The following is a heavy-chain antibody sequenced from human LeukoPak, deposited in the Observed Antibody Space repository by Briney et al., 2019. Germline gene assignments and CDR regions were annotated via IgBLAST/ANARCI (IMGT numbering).Heavy chain of an antibody. D-gene: IGHD3-22*01. V-gene: IGHV3-23*01. J-gene: IGHJ4*02. CDR2: ISGSGGST. CDR3: ARDKILYYYDSSGGFDY. CDR1: GFTFSSYA. Sequence: GGSLRLSCAASGFTFSSYAMSWVRQAPGKGLEWVSAISGSGGSTYYADSVKGRFTISRDNSKNTLYLQMNSLRAEDTAVYYCARDKILYYYDSSGGFDYWGQGTLVTVSS.